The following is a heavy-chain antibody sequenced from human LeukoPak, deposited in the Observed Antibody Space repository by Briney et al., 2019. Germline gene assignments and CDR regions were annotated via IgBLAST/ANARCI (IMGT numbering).Heavy chain of an antibody. Sequence: GEPLKISCKASGYIFTTYWIGWGGQMAGKGLEGMGIIYPVDSDTRYSPAFQGQGTISADKSITTAYLQRSSLKASAATMFFCARLSSGWDLCFDHWGQGTLVTVSS. J-gene: IGHJ4*02. CDR1: GYIFTTYW. D-gene: IGHD6-19*01. CDR2: IYPVDSDT. V-gene: IGHV5-51*01. CDR3: ARLSSGWDLCFDH.